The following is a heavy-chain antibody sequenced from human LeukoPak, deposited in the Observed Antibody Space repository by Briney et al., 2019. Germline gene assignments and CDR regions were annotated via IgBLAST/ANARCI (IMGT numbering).Heavy chain of an antibody. CDR3: ARGRTSLTTSLDFDY. Sequence: SETLSLTCAVSGDSITNGNWWSWFRQPPGKGLDWIGEIYHTGRTNYGPSLKSRVIISVDKSKNQFSLNLNSVTAADTAVYYCARGRTSLTTSLDFDYWGQGTLVTVSS. J-gene: IGHJ4*02. V-gene: IGHV4-4*02. D-gene: IGHD2/OR15-2a*01. CDR2: IYHTGRT. CDR1: GDSITNGNW.